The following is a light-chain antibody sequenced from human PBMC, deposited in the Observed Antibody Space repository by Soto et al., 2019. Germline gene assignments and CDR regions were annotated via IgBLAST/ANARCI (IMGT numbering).Light chain of an antibody. CDR1: QTISRF. CDR2: DAS. Sequence: DIQMTQSPSSLSASVGDRVTITCRASQTISRFLNWYQHKPGKAPKLLIYDASNLETGVPSRFGGSGSETHFTFTISSLQPEDIATYYCQHYSSIPYSFGQGTKLEIK. V-gene: IGKV1-33*01. CDR3: QHYSSIPYS. J-gene: IGKJ2*01.